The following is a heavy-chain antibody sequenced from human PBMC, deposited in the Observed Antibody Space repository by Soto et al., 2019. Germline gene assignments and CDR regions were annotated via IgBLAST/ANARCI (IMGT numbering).Heavy chain of an antibody. CDR3: AKDRVIAAAGTKGYYYYYGMDV. D-gene: IGHD6-13*01. CDR2: ISYDGSNK. J-gene: IGHJ6*02. CDR1: GFTFSSYG. V-gene: IGHV3-30*18. Sequence: PGGSLRLSCAASGFTFSSYGMHWVRQAPGKGLEWVAVISYDGSNKYYADSVKGRFTISRDNSKNTLYLQMNSLRAEDTAVYYCAKDRVIAAAGTKGYYYYYGMDVCGQGTTVTVSS.